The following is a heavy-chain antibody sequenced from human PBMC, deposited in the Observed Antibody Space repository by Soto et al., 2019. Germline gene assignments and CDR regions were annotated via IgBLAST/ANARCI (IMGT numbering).Heavy chain of an antibody. J-gene: IGHJ4*02. V-gene: IGHV3-7*04. D-gene: IGHD1-26*01. CDR3: AGGVGDAF. Sequence: EVHLVESGGGLVQMGGSLRLSCAIFESTVSRDWMNWVRQAPGKGLEWVAHINQDGSEKYYVDSVKGRFTISRDNAKKSLYLQMTSLRPADTAMYYCAGGVGDAFWGQGTLVTVSS. CDR2: INQDGSEK. CDR1: ESTVSRDW.